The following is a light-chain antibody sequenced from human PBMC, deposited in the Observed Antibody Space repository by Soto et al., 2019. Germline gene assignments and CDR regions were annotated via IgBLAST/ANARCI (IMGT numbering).Light chain of an antibody. CDR2: KAS. CDR3: QQYGGYPWT. J-gene: IGKJ1*01. Sequence: DIQLTQSPSTLSASVGDRVTITCRASQSISGWLAWYQQKTGKAPKLLISKASSLQSGVPSRFSGSGSGTEFTLTLSSLQPDDSAVYYCQQYGGYPWTFGQGTKVDVK. CDR1: QSISGW. V-gene: IGKV1-5*03.